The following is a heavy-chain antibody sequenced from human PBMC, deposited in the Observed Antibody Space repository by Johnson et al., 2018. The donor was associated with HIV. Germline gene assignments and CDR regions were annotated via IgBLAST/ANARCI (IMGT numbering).Heavy chain of an antibody. Sequence: VQLVESGGGLVKPGGSLRLSCAASGFTFSDYYMSWVRQAPGKGLEWVSAIYSGGSTYYADPVKGRFTISRDNSKNTLYLQMNSLRAEDTAVYYCARASSGYYSDAFDIWGQGTMVTVSS. CDR3: ARASSGYYSDAFDI. CDR1: GFTFSDYY. V-gene: IGHV3-66*02. D-gene: IGHD3-22*01. J-gene: IGHJ3*02. CDR2: IYSGGST.